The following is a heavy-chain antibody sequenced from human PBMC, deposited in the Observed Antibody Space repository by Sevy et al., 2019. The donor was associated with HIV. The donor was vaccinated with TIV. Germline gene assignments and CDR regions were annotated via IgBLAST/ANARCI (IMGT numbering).Heavy chain of an antibody. CDR3: AKDPGRSTSREGAGWFDP. V-gene: IGHV3-23*01. J-gene: IGHJ5*02. Sequence: GGSLRLSCAASGFTFSSYDMSWVRQAPGKGLEWVSAISGSGGSTYYADSVKGGFTISRDNSKNTLYLQMNNLRAEDTAVYYCAKDPGRSTSREGAGWFDPWGQGTLVTVSS. CDR1: GFTFSSYD. D-gene: IGHD2-2*01. CDR2: ISGSGGST.